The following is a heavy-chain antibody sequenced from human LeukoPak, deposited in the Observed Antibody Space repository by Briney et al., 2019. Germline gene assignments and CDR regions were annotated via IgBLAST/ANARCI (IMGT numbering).Heavy chain of an antibody. V-gene: IGHV3-23*01. D-gene: IGHD2-15*01. CDR1: GFTFSSYA. CDR2: ISGSGGST. J-gene: IGHJ5*02. Sequence: QPGGSLRLSCAASGFTFSSYAMSWVRQAPGKGLEWVSAISGSGGSTYYADSVKGRFTISRDNSKNTLYLQMNSLRAEDTAVYYCAKDGALGYCSGGSCYSPAYNWFDPWGQGTLVTVSS. CDR3: AKDGALGYCSGGSCYSPAYNWFDP.